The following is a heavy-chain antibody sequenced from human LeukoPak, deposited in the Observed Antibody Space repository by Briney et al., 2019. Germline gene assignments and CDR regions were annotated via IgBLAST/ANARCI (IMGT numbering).Heavy chain of an antibody. CDR3: AGSSSGGSWPQDY. Sequence: GESLKISCKGSGYSFTSYWISWVRQMPGKGLEWMGRIDPSDSYTNYSPSFQGQVTISADKSISTAYLQWSSLKASDTAMYYCAGSSSGGSWPQDYWGQGTLVTVSS. J-gene: IGHJ4*02. CDR2: IDPSDSYT. CDR1: GYSFTSYW. D-gene: IGHD2-15*01. V-gene: IGHV5-10-1*04.